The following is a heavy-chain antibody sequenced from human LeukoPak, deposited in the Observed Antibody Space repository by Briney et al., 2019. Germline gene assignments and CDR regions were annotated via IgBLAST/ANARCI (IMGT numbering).Heavy chain of an antibody. J-gene: IGHJ4*02. CDR3: AKVVVGYCTGGSCYLDY. D-gene: IGHD2-15*01. CDR1: GFTFSTYA. V-gene: IGHV3-23*01. Sequence: GGSLRLSCAASGFTFSTYAMSWVRQAPGKGLEWVSGIGGSGGSTYYADSVKGRFTISRDNSKNTLDLQVNSLRAEDTAVYYCAKVVVGYCTGGSCYLDYWGQGTLVTVSS. CDR2: IGGSGGST.